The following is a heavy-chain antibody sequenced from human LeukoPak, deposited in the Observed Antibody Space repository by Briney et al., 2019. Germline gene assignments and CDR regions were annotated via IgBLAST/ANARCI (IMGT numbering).Heavy chain of an antibody. Sequence: GGSLRLSCAASGFTFSSYAMHWVRQAPGQGLEWVSGIRHGDGRTYYADSVRGRFTISSDIFKNTLYLQMNGLRADDTALYYCAKGLERESRLDSWGQGTLVTVSS. CDR2: IRHGDGRT. CDR1: GFTFSSYA. CDR3: AKGLERESRLDS. V-gene: IGHV3-23*01. J-gene: IGHJ5*01. D-gene: IGHD1-1*01.